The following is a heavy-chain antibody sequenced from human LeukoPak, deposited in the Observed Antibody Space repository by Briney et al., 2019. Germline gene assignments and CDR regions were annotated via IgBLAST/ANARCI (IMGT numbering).Heavy chain of an antibody. Sequence: GGSLRLSCAASGFTFSDYYMSWIRQAPGKGLEWVSYISSSGSTIYYADSVKGRFTISRDNAKNSLYLQMNSLRAEDTAAYYCARDGYYYDSSGYFDYWGQGTLVTVSS. J-gene: IGHJ4*02. V-gene: IGHV3-11*01. CDR3: ARDGYYYDSSGYFDY. CDR1: GFTFSDYY. CDR2: ISSSGSTI. D-gene: IGHD3-22*01.